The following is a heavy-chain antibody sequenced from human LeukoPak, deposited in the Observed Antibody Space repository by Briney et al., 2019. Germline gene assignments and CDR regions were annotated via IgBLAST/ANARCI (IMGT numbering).Heavy chain of an antibody. CDR2: ISAYNGNT. CDR1: GYTFTSYG. Sequence: ASVTVSCKASGYTFTSYGISWVRQAPGQGLEWMGWISAYNGNTNYAQKLQGRVTMTTDTSTSTAYMELRSLRSDDTAVYYCARSPYCSSTSCYDWFDPWGQGTLVTVSS. V-gene: IGHV1-18*01. D-gene: IGHD2-2*01. CDR3: ARSPYCSSTSCYDWFDP. J-gene: IGHJ5*02.